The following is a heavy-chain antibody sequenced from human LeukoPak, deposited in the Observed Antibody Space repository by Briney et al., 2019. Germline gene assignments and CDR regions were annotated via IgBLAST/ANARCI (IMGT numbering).Heavy chain of an antibody. J-gene: IGHJ6*02. V-gene: IGHV1-69*13. CDR2: NIPPFDTS. D-gene: IGHD2-2*01. CDR1: VGTFSSYA. Sequence: SVKVSCKASVGTFSSYAISWVRQAPGQGREWMGGNIPPFDTSNYAQNFQGRVTITADESTSTAYMELSSLRSEDTAVYYCARDCSSPSCYHMYYYGMDVWGQGTTVTVSS. CDR3: ARDCSSPSCYHMYYYGMDV.